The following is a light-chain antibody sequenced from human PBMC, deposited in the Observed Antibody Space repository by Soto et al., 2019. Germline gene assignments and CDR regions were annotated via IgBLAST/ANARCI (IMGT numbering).Light chain of an antibody. CDR3: QQYGTSPYT. J-gene: IGKJ2*01. V-gene: IGKV3-20*01. CDR2: GAS. CDR1: QSVTSNY. Sequence: EIVLTQSPGTLSLSPGERATLSCRASQSVTSNYLAWYQQKPGQAPRLLIYGASNRLSAIPDRFSGSGSGTDFTLTINRLQPEDFAVYFCQQYGTSPYTFAQGTKLE.